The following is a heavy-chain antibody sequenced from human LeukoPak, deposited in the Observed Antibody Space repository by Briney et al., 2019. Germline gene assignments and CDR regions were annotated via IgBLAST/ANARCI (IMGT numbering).Heavy chain of an antibody. J-gene: IGHJ6*03. CDR2: ISSSSSTI. V-gene: IGHV3-48*01. CDR3: ARDPWGPAANYMDV. Sequence: GGSRRLSCAASGFTFSSYSMNWVRQAPGKGLEWVSYISSSSSTIYYADSVKGRFTISRDNAKNSLYLQMNSLRAEDTAVYYCARDPWGPAANYMDVWGKGTTVTVSS. CDR1: GFTFSSYS. D-gene: IGHD2-2*01.